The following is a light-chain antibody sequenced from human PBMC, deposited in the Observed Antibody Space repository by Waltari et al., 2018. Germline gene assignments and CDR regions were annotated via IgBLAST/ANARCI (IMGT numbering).Light chain of an antibody. V-gene: IGKV1-5*03. Sequence: DIRMTQSPSTLSASAGASVIISCRARQSISKWLAWYQRKPGKAPKVLIYEASTLQSGVPSRFSGTGSGTDFTLTIISLQPDDFATYYCQQYNSYSLLTFGGGTKVEIK. CDR3: QQYNSYSLLT. CDR2: EAS. CDR1: QSISKW. J-gene: IGKJ4*01.